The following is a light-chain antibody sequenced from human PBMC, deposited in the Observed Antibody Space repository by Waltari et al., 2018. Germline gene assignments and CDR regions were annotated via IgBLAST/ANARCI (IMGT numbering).Light chain of an antibody. J-gene: IGLJ3*02. CDR2: VNSDGSH. V-gene: IGLV4-69*01. Sequence: QLVLTQSPSASASLGASVKLTCTLSSGHSTNVIAWLQKRPERGPRYVMKVNSDGSHNKGGEIPDRFSGSSSGAEHYLTISSLQSEDEADYYCQTGGHGTWVFGGGTKLTVL. CDR3: QTGGHGTWV. CDR1: SGHSTNV.